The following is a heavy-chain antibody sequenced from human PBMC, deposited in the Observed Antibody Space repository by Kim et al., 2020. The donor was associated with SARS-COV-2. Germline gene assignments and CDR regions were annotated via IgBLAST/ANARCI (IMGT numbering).Heavy chain of an antibody. D-gene: IGHD6-19*01. CDR3: AKEVVQWLASRYFYGMVV. Sequence: GGSLRLSCAASGFTFRHYGLHWVRQAPGKGPEWVSLISYDGTNTYYADSVRGRFTISRDNSKDTLYLHMNSLRIDDTALYYCAKEVVQWLASRYFYGMVVWGQGTTVTVSS. J-gene: IGHJ6*02. CDR2: ISYDGTNT. CDR1: GFTFRHYG. V-gene: IGHV3-30*18.